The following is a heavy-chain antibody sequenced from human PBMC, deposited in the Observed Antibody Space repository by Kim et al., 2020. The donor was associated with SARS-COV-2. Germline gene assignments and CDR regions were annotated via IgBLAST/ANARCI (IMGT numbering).Heavy chain of an antibody. Sequence: GGSLRLSCAASGFTFSSHGMHWVRQAPGKGLEWVAVISHDRSFRYYADSVKGRFTISRDDSKKTLDLQMNSLRAEDTAVYYCARDVTGSFDYWGQGSMVTVAS. CDR2: ISHDRSFR. D-gene: IGHD1-1*01. J-gene: IGHJ4*02. CDR1: GFTFSSHG. CDR3: ARDVTGSFDY. V-gene: IGHV3-30*04.